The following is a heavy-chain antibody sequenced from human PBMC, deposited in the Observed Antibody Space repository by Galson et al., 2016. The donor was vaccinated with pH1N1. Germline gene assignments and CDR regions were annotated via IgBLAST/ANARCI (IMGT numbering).Heavy chain of an antibody. CDR3: ATAGVVVSATGEY. CDR2: INIKSGAT. Sequence: SVKVSCKASGDTFRDFYVHWVRQDPGQGLEWMGWINIKSGATKYTQKFQVKVTLNTDTSLNTVYMELSRLTSDETAVYYCATAGVVVSATGEYWGQGTLVTVSS. D-gene: IGHD2-15*01. V-gene: IGHV1-2*02. J-gene: IGHJ4*02. CDR1: GDTFRDFY.